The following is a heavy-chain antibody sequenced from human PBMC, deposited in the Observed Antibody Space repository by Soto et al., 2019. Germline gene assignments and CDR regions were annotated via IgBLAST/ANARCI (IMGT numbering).Heavy chain of an antibody. V-gene: IGHV3-9*01. D-gene: IGHD3-22*01. CDR3: AKEAYYYDSSGYYSGFDY. Sequence: LRLSCAASGFTFDDYAMHWVRQAPGKGLEWVSGISWNSGSIGYADSVKGRFTISRDNAKNSLYLQMNSLRAEDTALYYCAKEAYYYDSSGYYSGFDYWGQGTLVTVSS. J-gene: IGHJ4*02. CDR2: ISWNSGSI. CDR1: GFTFDDYA.